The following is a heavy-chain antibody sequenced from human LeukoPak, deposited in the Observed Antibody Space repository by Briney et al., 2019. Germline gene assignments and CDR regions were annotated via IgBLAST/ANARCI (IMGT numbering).Heavy chain of an antibody. CDR2: IYYSGST. V-gene: IGHV4-39*01. CDR3: ARYPTYYYDSSGYYPLYYFDY. D-gene: IGHD3-22*01. Sequence: SETLSLTCTVSGGSISSSSYYWGWIRQPPGKGLEWIGSIYYSGSTYYNPSLKSRVTISVDTSKNQFSLKLSSVPAAETAVYYCARYPTYYYDSSGYYPLYYFDYWGQGTLVTVSS. CDR1: GGSISSSSYY. J-gene: IGHJ4*02.